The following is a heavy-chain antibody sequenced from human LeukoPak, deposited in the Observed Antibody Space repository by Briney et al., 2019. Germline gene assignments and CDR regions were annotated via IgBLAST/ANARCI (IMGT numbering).Heavy chain of an antibody. CDR3: AGTPPSHQLLWFGELFI. J-gene: IGHJ4*02. Sequence: PGGSLRLSCVGSGFTFDDHGLRWVRQGSGKGLEWVAGINWNGGSKGYADSVKGRFTISRDNAKNSLYLQMNSLRAEDTAVYYCAGTPPSHQLLWFGELFIWGQGTLVTVSS. D-gene: IGHD3-10*01. CDR1: GFTFDDHG. V-gene: IGHV3-20*04. CDR2: INWNGGSK.